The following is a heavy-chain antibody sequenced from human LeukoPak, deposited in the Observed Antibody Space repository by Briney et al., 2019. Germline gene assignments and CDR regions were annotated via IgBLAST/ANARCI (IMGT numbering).Heavy chain of an antibody. Sequence: GGSLRLSCAASGFTVNSNYMSWVRQAPGKGLEWVSVLYSGGSTYYADSVKGRFTISRDNSKNTLDLQMNSLRAEATAVYYCASMYFSQYLQHWGQGTLVTVSS. CDR1: GFTVNSNY. J-gene: IGHJ1*01. CDR2: LYSGGST. CDR3: ASMYFSQYLQH. D-gene: IGHD2-8*01. V-gene: IGHV3-53*01.